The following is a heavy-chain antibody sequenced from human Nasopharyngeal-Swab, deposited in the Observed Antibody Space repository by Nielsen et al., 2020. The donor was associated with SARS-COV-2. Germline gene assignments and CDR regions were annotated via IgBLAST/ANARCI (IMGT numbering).Heavy chain of an antibody. CDR2: MNPNSGNT. Sequence: WVRQAPGQGLEWMGWMNPNSGNTGYAQKFQGRVTMTRNTSISTAYMELSSLRSEDTAAYYCARGRLSNYYGMDVWGQGTTVTISS. J-gene: IGHJ6*02. CDR3: ARGRLSNYYGMDV. D-gene: IGHD3-16*02. V-gene: IGHV1-8*01.